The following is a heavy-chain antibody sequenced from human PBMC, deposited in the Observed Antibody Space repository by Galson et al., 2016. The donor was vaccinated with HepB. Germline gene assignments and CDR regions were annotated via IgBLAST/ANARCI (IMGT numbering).Heavy chain of an antibody. CDR2: ISSNGGST. Sequence: SLRLSCAASGFRFSSYAMHWVRQAPGKGLEYVSAISSNGGSTYYADSVKGRFTISRDNSKNTLYFQMSSLRAEDTAVYYCVKVGVLTTSYWGQGTLVTVSS. CDR1: GFRFSSYA. J-gene: IGHJ4*02. V-gene: IGHV3-64D*06. D-gene: IGHD3-16*01. CDR3: VKVGVLTTSY.